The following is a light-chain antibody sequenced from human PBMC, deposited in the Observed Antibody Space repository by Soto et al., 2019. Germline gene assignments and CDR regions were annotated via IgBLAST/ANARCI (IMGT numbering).Light chain of an antibody. CDR3: QQYDNWPSLT. CDR2: GAS. V-gene: IGKV3-15*01. J-gene: IGKJ4*01. Sequence: EIVMTQSPATLSVSPGERATLSCRASQSVSSNLAWYQQTPGQAPRLLIYGASTRATGIPARFSGSGSGTEFTLTNSGLQSEDFAVYYCQQYDNWPSLTFGGGTKVEIK. CDR1: QSVSSN.